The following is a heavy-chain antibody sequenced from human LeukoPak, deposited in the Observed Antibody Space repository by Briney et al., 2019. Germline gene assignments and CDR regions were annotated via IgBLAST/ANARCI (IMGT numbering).Heavy chain of an antibody. Sequence: GGSLRLACAASGFTFNIHWMHWVRQAPGKGLVWVSRIDRDGTTTNYADSVKGRFTISRDNAKNTLYLQMNSLRAEDTAVYFCARDLNWNQIDYLGQGSLVTVSS. CDR1: GFTFNIHW. J-gene: IGHJ4*02. CDR3: ARDLNWNQIDY. CDR2: IDRDGTTT. D-gene: IGHD1-20*01. V-gene: IGHV3-74*01.